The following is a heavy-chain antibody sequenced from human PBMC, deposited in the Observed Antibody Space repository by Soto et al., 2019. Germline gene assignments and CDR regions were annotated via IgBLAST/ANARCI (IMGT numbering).Heavy chain of an antibody. CDR3: ARVVSGSYYYYGKDV. CDR1: GYTFTGYY. D-gene: IGHD1-26*01. J-gene: IGHJ6*02. CDR2: INPNSGGT. V-gene: IGHV1-2*02. Sequence: ASVKVSCKASGYTFTGYYMHWVRQAPGQGLEWMGWINPNSGGTNYAQKFQGRVTMTRDTSISTAYMELSRLRSDDTAVYYCARVVSGSYYYYGKDVWGQGTTVTVSS.